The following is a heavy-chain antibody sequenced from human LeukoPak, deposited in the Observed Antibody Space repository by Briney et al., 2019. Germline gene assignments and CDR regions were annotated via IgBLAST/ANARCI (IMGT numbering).Heavy chain of an antibody. D-gene: IGHD3-10*01. CDR2: ISAYNGNT. V-gene: IGHV1-18*01. CDR3: ARAREITMVRGVITYFDY. CDR1: GYTFTSYG. J-gene: IGHJ4*02. Sequence: ASVKVSCKASGYTFTSYGISWVRQAPGQGLERMGWISAYNGNTNYAQKLQGRVTITADESTSTAYMELSSLRSEDTAVYYCARAREITMVRGVITYFDYWGQGTLVTVSS.